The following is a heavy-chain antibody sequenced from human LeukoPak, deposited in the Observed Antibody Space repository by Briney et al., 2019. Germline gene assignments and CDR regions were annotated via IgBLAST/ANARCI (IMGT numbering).Heavy chain of an antibody. CDR2: IYYSGST. J-gene: IGHJ6*02. CDR3: ARARIAAAGNNYYYGMDV. Sequence: PSETLSLTCTVSGGSVSSGSYYWSWIRQPPGKGLEWIRNIYYSGSTNYNPSLKSRVTISVDTSKNQFSLKLSSVTAADTAVYYCARARIAAAGNNYYYGMDVWGQGTTVTVSS. CDR1: GGSVSSGSYY. D-gene: IGHD6-13*01. V-gene: IGHV4-61*01.